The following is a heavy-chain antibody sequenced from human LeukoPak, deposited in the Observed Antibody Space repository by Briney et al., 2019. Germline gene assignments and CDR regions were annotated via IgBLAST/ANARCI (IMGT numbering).Heavy chain of an antibody. CDR2: ISGSGSIT. V-gene: IGHV3-23*01. CDR3: AKDPNGDYDNDY. Sequence: GGPLRLSCAASGFTFSSYAMSWVRQAPGKGLEWVSGISGSGSITYYADSVKGRFTISRDNSKNTLYLQMNSLRAEDTAVYYCAKDPNGDYDNDYWGQGTLVTVSS. J-gene: IGHJ4*02. D-gene: IGHD4-17*01. CDR1: GFTFSSYA.